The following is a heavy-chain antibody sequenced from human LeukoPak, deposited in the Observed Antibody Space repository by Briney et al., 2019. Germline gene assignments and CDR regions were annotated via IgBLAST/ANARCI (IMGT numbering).Heavy chain of an antibody. D-gene: IGHD2-2*01. CDR1: GYTFTGYY. Sequence: ASVKVSCKASGYTFTGYYMHWVRQAPGQGLEWMGWINPNSGGTNYAQKFQGRVTMTRDTSISTAYMELSRLRSDDTAVYYCARALLQYQLLPIDYWAREPWSPSPQ. J-gene: IGHJ4*02. CDR3: ARALLQYQLLPIDY. CDR2: INPNSGGT. V-gene: IGHV1-2*02.